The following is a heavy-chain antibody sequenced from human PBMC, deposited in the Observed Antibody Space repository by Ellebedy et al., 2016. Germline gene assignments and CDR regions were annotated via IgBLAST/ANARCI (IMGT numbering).Heavy chain of an antibody. CDR1: GFTFSSYA. J-gene: IGHJ6*03. CDR2: ISPDGSNK. V-gene: IGHV3-30-3*01. D-gene: IGHD2-15*01. CDR3: SRARGCGGTSCSITWGFYYYYMDV. Sequence: GESLKISXAASGFTFSSYAMHWVRQVPAKGLEWVAVISPDGSNKYYADSVKGRFTISRDNSKNTLYLQMNSLSAEDTSVYSCSRARGCGGTSCSITWGFYYYYMDVWGKGTTVTVSS.